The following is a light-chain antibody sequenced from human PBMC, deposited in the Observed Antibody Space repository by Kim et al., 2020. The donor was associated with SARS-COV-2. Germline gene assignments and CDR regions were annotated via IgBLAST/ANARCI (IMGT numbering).Light chain of an antibody. CDR1: QSFSSGY. V-gene: IGKV3-20*01. J-gene: IGKJ1*01. Sequence: PGERATLSCRASQSFSSGYLAWYQQKPGHAPRLLIYGASSRATGIPDRFSGSGSGTDFTLTISRLEPEDSAVYYCQQYHNSPRTFGQGTKVDIK. CDR2: GAS. CDR3: QQYHNSPRT.